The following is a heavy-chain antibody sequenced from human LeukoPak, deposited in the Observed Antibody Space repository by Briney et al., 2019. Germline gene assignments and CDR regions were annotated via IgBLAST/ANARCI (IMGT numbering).Heavy chain of an antibody. D-gene: IGHD3-3*01. CDR2: IRYDGSNK. J-gene: IGHJ1*01. CDR1: GFTFSSYG. CDR3: ARASGPGRFLEWYEYFQH. Sequence: GGSLRLSCAASGFTFSSYGMHWVRQAPGKGLEWVAFIRYDGSNKYYADSVKGRFTISRDNAKNSLYLQMNSLRAEDTAVYYCARASGPGRFLEWYEYFQHWGQGTLVTVSS. V-gene: IGHV3-30*02.